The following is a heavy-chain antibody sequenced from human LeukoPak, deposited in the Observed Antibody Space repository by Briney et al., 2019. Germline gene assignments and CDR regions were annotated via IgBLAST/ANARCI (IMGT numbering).Heavy chain of an antibody. CDR2: IYWNDDK. J-gene: IGHJ4*02. D-gene: IGHD6-19*01. Sequence: SGPTLVNPTQTLTLTCTFSGFSLSIAGVAVGWIRQPPGKPLEWLALIYWNDDKRYNPSLQSRLTITKDTSRNKVVLTMTDLDPVDTATYYCAHRYASGWFFDYFDLWGQGTLVTVSS. V-gene: IGHV2-5*01. CDR1: GFSLSIAGVA. CDR3: AHRYASGWFFDYFDL.